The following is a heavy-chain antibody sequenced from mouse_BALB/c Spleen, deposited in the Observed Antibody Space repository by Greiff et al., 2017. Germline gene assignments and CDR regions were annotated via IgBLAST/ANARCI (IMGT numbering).Heavy chain of an antibody. CDR1: GFTFSSYA. D-gene: IGHD2-4*01. CDR2: ISSGGST. V-gene: IGHV5-6-5*01. J-gene: IGHJ3*01. Sequence: DVHLVESGGGLVKPGGSLKLSCAASGFTFSSYAMSWVRQTPEKRLEWVASISSGGSTYYPDSVKGRFTISRDNARNILYLQMSSLRSEDTAMYYCARKILYDYGGAWFAYWGQGTLVTVSA. CDR3: ARKILYDYGGAWFAY.